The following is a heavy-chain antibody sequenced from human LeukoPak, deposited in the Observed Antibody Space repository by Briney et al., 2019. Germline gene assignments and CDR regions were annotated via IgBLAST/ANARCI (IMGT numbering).Heavy chain of an antibody. CDR3: ARHPPLWFDY. CDR1: GGSISSSSYY. Sequence: SETLSLTCTVSGGSISSSSYYWGWIRQPPGRGLEWIGSIYYSGSTYYNPSLKSRVTISVDTSKNQFSLKLSSVTAADTAVYYCARHPPLWFDYWGQGTLVTVSS. J-gene: IGHJ4*02. D-gene: IGHD3-10*01. CDR2: IYYSGST. V-gene: IGHV4-39*01.